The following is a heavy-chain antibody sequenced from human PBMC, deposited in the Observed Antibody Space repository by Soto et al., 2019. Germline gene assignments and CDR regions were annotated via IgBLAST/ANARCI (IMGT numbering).Heavy chain of an antibody. V-gene: IGHV3-23*01. CDR1: GFTFSTYA. CDR3: AKGLIFSIVSCRLAPFEY. Sequence: EVQLLESGGGFVQPGGSLRLSCAASGFTFSTYAMSWVRQSPGKGLEWVSAMSGSGATTHHADSVEGRFTISRDNSKYTMYLHMNSLRDEDTEVYFCAKGLIFSIVSCRLAPFEYRGTGTLVTVSS. J-gene: IGHJ4*02. D-gene: IGHD2-15*01. CDR2: MSGSGATT.